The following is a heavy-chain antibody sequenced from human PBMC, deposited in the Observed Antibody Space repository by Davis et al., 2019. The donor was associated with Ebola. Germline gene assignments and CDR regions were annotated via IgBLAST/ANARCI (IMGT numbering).Heavy chain of an antibody. CDR2: IIPILGIA. J-gene: IGHJ4*02. D-gene: IGHD2-2*02. CDR1: GGTFSSYA. V-gene: IGHV1-69*04. Sequence: AASVKVSCKASGGTFSSYAISWVRQAPGQGLEWMGRIIPILGIANYAQKFQGRVTITADKSTSTAYMELSSLRSEDTAVYYCAKDHSGQLLYLPFFDYWGQGTLVTVSS. CDR3: AKDHSGQLLYLPFFDY.